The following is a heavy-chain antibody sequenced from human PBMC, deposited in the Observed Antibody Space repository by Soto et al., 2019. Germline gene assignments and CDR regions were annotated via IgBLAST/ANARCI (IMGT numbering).Heavy chain of an antibody. V-gene: IGHV3-9*01. CDR1: GFTFDDYA. CDR3: ARGAGDIVVVVAVRDAFDI. CDR2: ISWNSGSI. D-gene: IGHD2-15*01. Sequence: PGGSLRLSCAASGFTFDDYAMHWVRQAPGKGLEWVSGISWNSGSIGYADSVKGRFTISRDNAKNSLYLQMSSLRAEDTALYYCARGAGDIVVVVAVRDAFDIWGQGTMVTV. J-gene: IGHJ3*02.